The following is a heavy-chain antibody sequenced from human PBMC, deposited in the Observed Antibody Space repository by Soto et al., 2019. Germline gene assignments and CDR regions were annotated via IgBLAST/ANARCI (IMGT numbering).Heavy chain of an antibody. D-gene: IGHD3-9*01. J-gene: IGHJ6*02. CDR2: INPNSGGT. CDR1: GYTFTGYY. Sequence: QVQLVQSGAEVKKPGASVKVSCKASGYTFTGYYMHWVRQAPGQGLEWMGWINPNSGGTNYAQKLHGGDTITRDTSISTANMELSRLRSDDPAVYYCARGRYFDWLVEESGMDVWGQGTTVTVSS. CDR3: ARGRYFDWLVEESGMDV. V-gene: IGHV1-2*02.